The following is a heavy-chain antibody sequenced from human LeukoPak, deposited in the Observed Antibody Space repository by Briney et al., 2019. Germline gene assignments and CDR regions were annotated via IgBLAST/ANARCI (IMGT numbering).Heavy chain of an antibody. V-gene: IGHV4-61*02. J-gene: IGHJ4*02. CDR2: IYTSGST. CDR1: GGSISSGSYY. Sequence: SETLSLTCTVSGGSISSGSYYWSWIRQPAGKGLEWLGRIYTSGSTNYKPSLKSRVPISVDTSKNQFSLKLSSVTAADTAVYYCAGWKGGIRSFFDYWGQGTLVTVSS. CDR3: AGWKGGIRSFFDY. D-gene: IGHD1-1*01.